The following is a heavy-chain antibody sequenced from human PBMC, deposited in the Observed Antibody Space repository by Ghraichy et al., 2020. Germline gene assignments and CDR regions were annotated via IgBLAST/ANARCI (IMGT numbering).Heavy chain of an antibody. V-gene: IGHV3-15*01. D-gene: IGHD2-15*01. CDR1: GFTFSNAW. CDR2: IKSKTDGGTT. Sequence: GALRLSCAASGFTFSNAWMSWVRQAPGKGLEWVGRIKSKTDGGTTDYAAPVKGRFTISRDDSKNTLYLQMNSLKTEDTAVYYCTTAMKLGYCSGGSCGAFDIWGQGTMVTVSS. J-gene: IGHJ3*02. CDR3: TTAMKLGYCSGGSCGAFDI.